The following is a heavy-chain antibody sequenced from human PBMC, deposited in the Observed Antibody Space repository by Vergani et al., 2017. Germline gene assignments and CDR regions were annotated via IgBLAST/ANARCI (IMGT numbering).Heavy chain of an antibody. CDR3: ASTYTTVTIGLFDP. J-gene: IGHJ5*02. V-gene: IGHV1-69*02. CDR1: GGTFSSYT. Sequence: QVQLVQSGAEVKKPGSSVKVSCKASGGTFSSYTISWVRQAPVQGLEWMGRIIPILGIANYAQKFQGRVTITADTSTSTASMGLSSLRSEDTAVYYCASTYTTVTIGLFDPWGQGTLVTVSS. CDR2: IIPILGIA. D-gene: IGHD4-17*01.